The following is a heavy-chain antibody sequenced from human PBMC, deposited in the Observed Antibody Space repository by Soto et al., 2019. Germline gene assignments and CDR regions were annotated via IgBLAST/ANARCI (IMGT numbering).Heavy chain of an antibody. CDR3: ARDRDCSGGSCYSGFDP. D-gene: IGHD2-15*01. CDR2: IYYSGST. Sequence: SETLFLTCTVSGGSISSGGYYWSWIRQHPGKGLEWIGYIYYSGSTYYNPSLKSRVTISVDTSKNQFSLKLSSVTAADTAVYYCARDRDCSGGSCYSGFDPWGQGTLVTVSS. CDR1: GGSISSGGYY. J-gene: IGHJ5*02. V-gene: IGHV4-31*03.